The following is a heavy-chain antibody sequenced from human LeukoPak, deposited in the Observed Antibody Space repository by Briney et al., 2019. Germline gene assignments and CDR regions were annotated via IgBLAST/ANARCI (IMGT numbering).Heavy chain of an antibody. V-gene: IGHV3-21*01. CDR1: GFTFSSDC. Sequence: GGSLRLSCAASGFTFSSDCMNWVRQAPGKGLEWVSSISSTGSYIYYTDSVKGRFTISRDNAKNSLYLQMNSLRAEDTAVYYCARGVHKWDAFDIWGQGTMVTVSS. CDR3: ARGVHKWDAFDI. D-gene: IGHD2-8*01. J-gene: IGHJ3*02. CDR2: ISSTGSYI.